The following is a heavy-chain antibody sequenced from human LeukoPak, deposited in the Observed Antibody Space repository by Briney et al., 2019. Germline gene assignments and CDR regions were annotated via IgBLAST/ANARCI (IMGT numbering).Heavy chain of an antibody. V-gene: IGHV4-59*01. CDR1: GGSISSYY. Sequence: SSETLSLTCTVSGGSISSYYWSSIRQPPGKGLEWIGYIYYSGSTNYNPSLKSRVTISVDTSKNQFSLKLSFVTAADTAVYYCARVSGSYYYFDYWGQGTLVTVSS. CDR2: IYYSGST. D-gene: IGHD1-26*01. CDR3: ARVSGSYYYFDY. J-gene: IGHJ4*02.